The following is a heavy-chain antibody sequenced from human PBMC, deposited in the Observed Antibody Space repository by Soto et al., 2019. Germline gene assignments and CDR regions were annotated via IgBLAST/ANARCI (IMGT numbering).Heavy chain of an antibody. CDR3: ALRGSHLLSDGMDV. CDR2: INPQSGGT. V-gene: IGHV1-2*02. D-gene: IGHD3-16*01. CDR1: GYTFTGYY. Sequence: GASVKVSCKASGYTFTGYYMHWVREAPGQGLEWMGWINPQSGGTNYAQKFQGRVTMSRDTSISTAYMELSRLRFDDTAVYFCALRGSHLLSDGMDVWGQGTTVTVSS. J-gene: IGHJ6*02.